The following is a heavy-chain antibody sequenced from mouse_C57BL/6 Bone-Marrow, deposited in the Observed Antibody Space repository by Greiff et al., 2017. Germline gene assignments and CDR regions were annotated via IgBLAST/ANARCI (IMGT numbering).Heavy chain of an antibody. CDR3: ARGGYYEDWYFDV. Sequence: VQLQQSGAELARPGASVKLSCQASGYTFTSYGISWVKQSTGQGLEWIGEIYPRSGNTYYNEKFKGKATLTADKSSSPAYMARRSLTSEDSAVYFGARGGYYEDWYFDVWGTGTTVTVSS. J-gene: IGHJ1*03. CDR1: GYTFTSYG. D-gene: IGHD2-4*01. CDR2: IYPRSGNT. V-gene: IGHV1-81*01.